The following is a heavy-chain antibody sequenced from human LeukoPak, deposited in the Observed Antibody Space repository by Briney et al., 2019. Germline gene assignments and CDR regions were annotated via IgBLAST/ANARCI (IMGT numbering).Heavy chain of an antibody. CDR1: GFTFSRYW. CDR3: TRGGLNRAFDI. J-gene: IGHJ3*02. D-gene: IGHD3/OR15-3a*01. CDR2: INNDGSDT. V-gene: IGHV3-74*03. Sequence: GRSLSLSCAVSGFTFSRYWLHWVRQTPGSGMVWVSRINNDGSDTTYAASVKGRFTISRDNSKNTLYLQMNSLRAEDTAVDYGTRGGLNRAFDIWGQGTMVTVSA.